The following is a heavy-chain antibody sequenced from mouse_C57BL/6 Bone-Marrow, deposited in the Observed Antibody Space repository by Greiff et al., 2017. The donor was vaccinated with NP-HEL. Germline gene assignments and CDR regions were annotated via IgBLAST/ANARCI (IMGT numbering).Heavy chain of an antibody. CDR1: GYAFSSSW. D-gene: IGHD1-1*01. J-gene: IGHJ3*01. CDR3: ARDYGSRVAY. CDR2: IYPGDGDT. Sequence: VQLQESGPELVKPGASVKISCKASGYAFSSSWMNWVKQRPGKGLEWIGRIYPGDGDTNYNGKFKGKATLTADKSSSTAYMQLSSLTSEDSAVYFGARDYGSRVAYWGQGTLVTVSA. V-gene: IGHV1-82*01.